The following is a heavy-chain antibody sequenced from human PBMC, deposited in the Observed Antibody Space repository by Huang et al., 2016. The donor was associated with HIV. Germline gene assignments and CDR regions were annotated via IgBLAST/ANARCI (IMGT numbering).Heavy chain of an antibody. CDR3: ATSSSGGGWYLDI. CDR2: INHAGST. Sequence: QVQLYQWGAGPLRPSETLSLTCGVSGGSLHGYYWNWLRQFPGRGLEWIGEINHAGSTKYNPSLKRRVTISVDTSKIQFSLNLTSVTATDTAVYYCATSSSGGGWYLDIWGRGTLVSVS. D-gene: IGHD6-19*01. V-gene: IGHV4-34*01. J-gene: IGHJ2*01. CDR1: GGSLHGYY.